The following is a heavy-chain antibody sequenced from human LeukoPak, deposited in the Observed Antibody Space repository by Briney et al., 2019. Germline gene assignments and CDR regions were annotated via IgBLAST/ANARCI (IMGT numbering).Heavy chain of an antibody. CDR1: GFTFSSYA. CDR3: ARARPWDSSRSYYFGMDV. D-gene: IGHD3-22*01. Sequence: GGSLRLSCEASGFTFSSYAIRWVRQAPGTGLEWVSSIPGSGGATYYADPVRGRFSISRDSSKNTVYLQMNSLRDEDTAVYYCARARPWDSSRSYYFGMDVWGHGTTVTVSS. CDR2: IPGSGGAT. V-gene: IGHV3-23*01. J-gene: IGHJ6*02.